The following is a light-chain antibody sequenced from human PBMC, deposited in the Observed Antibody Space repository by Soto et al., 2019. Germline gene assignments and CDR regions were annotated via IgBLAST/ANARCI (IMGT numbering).Light chain of an antibody. CDR1: QVISTS. CDR2: AAS. Sequence: IQLTQSASARSSSIGESVTITCRASQVISTSLAWYQVKPGKAPKLLIYAASTLESGVPSRFSATVSGTEFSLTITSLKPDDFATYYWQQLFDSPITFGQGTRLEIK. J-gene: IGKJ5*01. V-gene: IGKV1-9*01. CDR3: QQLFDSPIT.